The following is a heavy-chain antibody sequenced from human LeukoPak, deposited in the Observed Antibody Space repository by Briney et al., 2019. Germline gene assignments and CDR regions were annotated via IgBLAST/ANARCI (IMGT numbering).Heavy chain of an antibody. D-gene: IGHD2-2*01. CDR3: ARHSWGSTSFFDY. Sequence: PSETLSLTCTVSGGSISSSSYYWGWIRQPPGKGLEWIGSIYYSGSTYYNPSLKSRVTISVDTSKNQFSLKLSSVTAADTAVYYCARHSWGSTSFFDYWGQGTLVTVSS. V-gene: IGHV4-39*01. CDR2: IYYSGST. CDR1: GGSISSSSYY. J-gene: IGHJ4*02.